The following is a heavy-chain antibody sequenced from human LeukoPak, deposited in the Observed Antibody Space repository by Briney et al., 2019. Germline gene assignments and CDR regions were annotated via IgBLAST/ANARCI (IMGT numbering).Heavy chain of an antibody. CDR3: AGGEEVTTTKSFDY. V-gene: IGHV3-11*04. Sequence: TGGSLRLSCAASGLTFGDSYMNWIRQAPGKGLEWLSFISGSGRTIYYAESVKGRFTISRDNARKSLYLQMNSLTVEDTAFYYRAGGEEVTTTKSFDYWGQGTLVTVSS. J-gene: IGHJ4*02. D-gene: IGHD3-10*01. CDR2: ISGSGRTI. CDR1: GLTFGDSY.